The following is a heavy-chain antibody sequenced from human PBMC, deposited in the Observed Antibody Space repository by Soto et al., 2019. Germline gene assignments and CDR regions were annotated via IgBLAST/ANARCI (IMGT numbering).Heavy chain of an antibody. CDR2: IGRNSGGT. J-gene: IGHJ4*02. V-gene: IGHV1-2*02. CDR3: GRGRSGEVVVFY. D-gene: IGHD3-16*02. Sequence: QVQLVQSGAEVKKCGASVKVSCKASGYTFTGYYIHWVRQAPGQGFEWMGEIGRNSGGTRYAPKYQGRVNMTRDTAISTVYTELRNLSPDDTAVYYCGRGRSGEVVVFYWGQGTLVTVYS. CDR1: GYTFTGYY.